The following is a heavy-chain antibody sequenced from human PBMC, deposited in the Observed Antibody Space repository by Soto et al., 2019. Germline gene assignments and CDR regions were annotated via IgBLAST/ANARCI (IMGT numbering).Heavy chain of an antibody. CDR1: GYTFSSYG. J-gene: IGHJ6*03. D-gene: IGHD3-3*01. CDR3: ARTPYDFWSGDYYYYYMAV. V-gene: IGHV1-18*01. Sequence: ASVKVSCKASGYTFSSYGISWVRQAPGQGLEWIGWISAYNGNTNYAQKLQGRGTMTTDTSTSTAYMELRSLRSDATAVYYCARTPYDFWSGDYYYYYMAVWGKGTTVTVSS. CDR2: ISAYNGNT.